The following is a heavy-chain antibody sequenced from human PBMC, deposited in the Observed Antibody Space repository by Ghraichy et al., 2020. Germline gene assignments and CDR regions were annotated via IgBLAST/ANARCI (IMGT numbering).Heavy chain of an antibody. J-gene: IGHJ5*02. CDR1: GGSFSGYY. CDR2: INHSGST. CDR3: ARRRGYRWTTGTTGGNWFDP. D-gene: IGHD1-1*01. V-gene: IGHV4-34*01. Sequence: SQTLLTCAVYGGSFSGYYWSWIRQPPGKGLEWIGEINHSGSTNYNPSLKSRVTISVDTSKNQFSLKLSSVTAADTAVYYCARRRGYRWTTGTTGGNWFDPWGQGTLVTVSS.